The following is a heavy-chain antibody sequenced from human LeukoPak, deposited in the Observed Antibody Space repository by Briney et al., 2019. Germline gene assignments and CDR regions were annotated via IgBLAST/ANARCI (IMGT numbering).Heavy chain of an antibody. CDR1: GFTFSEAW. Sequence: PGGSLRLSCAASGFTFSEAWMSWVRQAPGKGLEWVGRIQRKTDGWTTDYAAPVKGRFTISREDSKNTLYLQMNSLKTEDTAVYYCTTDDYGYWGQGTLVNVSS. J-gene: IGHJ4*02. CDR3: TTDDYGY. V-gene: IGHV3-15*01. D-gene: IGHD4-17*01. CDR2: IQRKTDGWTT.